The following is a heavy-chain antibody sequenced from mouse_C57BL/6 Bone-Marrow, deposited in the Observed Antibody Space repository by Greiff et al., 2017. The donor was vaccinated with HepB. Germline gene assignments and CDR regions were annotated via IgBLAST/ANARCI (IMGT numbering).Heavy chain of an antibody. J-gene: IGHJ3*01. V-gene: IGHV5-6*01. CDR2: ISSGGSYT. CDR3: ARPPFAY. CDR1: GFTFSSYG. Sequence: EVQLVESGGDLVKPGGSLKLSCAASGFTFSSYGMPWVRQTPDKRLEWVATISSGGSYTYYPDSVKGRFTISRDNAKNTLYLQMSSLKSEDTAMYYCARPPFAYWGRGTRVTVTA.